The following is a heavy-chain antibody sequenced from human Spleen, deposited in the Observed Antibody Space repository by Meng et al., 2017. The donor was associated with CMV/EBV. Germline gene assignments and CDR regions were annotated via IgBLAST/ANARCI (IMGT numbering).Heavy chain of an antibody. J-gene: IGHJ4*01. CDR3: ARRSRSGSGWYVDY. CDR2: ISDSGNT. V-gene: IGHV4-34*01. D-gene: IGHD6-19*01. CDR1: GGCFSDHY. Sequence: AVYGGCFSDHYWLWLRQPPGKRLEWIGEISDSGNTNYNPSLKSRVTISVDTSKNQFSLKVISVTAADTAVYSCARRSRSGSGWYVDYWGHGTLVTVSS.